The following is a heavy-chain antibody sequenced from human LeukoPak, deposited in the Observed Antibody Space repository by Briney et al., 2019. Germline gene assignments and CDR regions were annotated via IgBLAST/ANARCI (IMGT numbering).Heavy chain of an antibody. CDR1: GYTFTDYY. Sequence: ASVKVSCKVSGYTFTDYYMHWVQQAPGKGLEWMGLVDPEDGETIYAEKFQGRVTITADTSTDTAYMELSSLRSEDTAVYYCATVNYYDSSGFKDWGQGTLVTVSS. CDR3: ATVNYYDSSGFKD. CDR2: VDPEDGET. V-gene: IGHV1-69-2*01. J-gene: IGHJ4*02. D-gene: IGHD3-22*01.